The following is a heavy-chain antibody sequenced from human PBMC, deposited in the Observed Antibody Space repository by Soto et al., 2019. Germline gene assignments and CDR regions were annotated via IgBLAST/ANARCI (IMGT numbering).Heavy chain of an antibody. Sequence: QVQLVQSGAEVKKPGASLKVSCQASGYSFSDYGIAWVRQAPGQGLAWVGRIRTYNGNTNYAQKFQGRVTMTTDTSANTAYMELRSLRSDDTAMYYCARYGYSSGWYLGTGMDVWGQGTPVTVSS. CDR3: ARYGYSSGWYLGTGMDV. CDR2: IRTYNGNT. D-gene: IGHD6-19*01. J-gene: IGHJ6*02. CDR1: GYSFSDYG. V-gene: IGHV1-18*04.